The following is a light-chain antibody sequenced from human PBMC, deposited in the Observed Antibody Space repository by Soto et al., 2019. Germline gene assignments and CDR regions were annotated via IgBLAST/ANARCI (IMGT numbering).Light chain of an antibody. J-gene: IGLJ2*01. CDR2: DVS. Sequence: QSALTQPRSVSGSPGQSVTISCTGTSSAVGGYNYVSWYQQHPGKAPKLMIYDVSTRPSGVPDRFSGSKSGNTASLNISGLQAEDEADYYCCSYAGSYTYVVFGGGTTLTVL. CDR3: CSYAGSYTYVV. V-gene: IGLV2-11*01. CDR1: SSAVGGYNY.